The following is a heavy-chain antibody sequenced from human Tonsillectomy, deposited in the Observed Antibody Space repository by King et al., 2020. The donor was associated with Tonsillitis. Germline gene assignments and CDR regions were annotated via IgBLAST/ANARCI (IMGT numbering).Heavy chain of an antibody. D-gene: IGHD2-2*01. CDR1: GFTFDDYA. CDR3: AKAAHGYCSSTSCYGGMDV. Sequence: LVESGGGLVQPGRSLRLSCAASGFTFDDYAMHWVRQAPGKGLEWVSGISWNSGSIGYADSVKGRFTISRDNAKNSLYLQMNSLRAEDTALYYCAKAAHGYCSSTSCYGGMDVWGHGTTVTVSS. CDR2: ISWNSGSI. V-gene: IGHV3-9*01. J-gene: IGHJ6*02.